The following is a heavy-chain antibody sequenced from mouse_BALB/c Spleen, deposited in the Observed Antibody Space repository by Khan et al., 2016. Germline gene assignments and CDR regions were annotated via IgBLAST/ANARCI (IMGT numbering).Heavy chain of an antibody. J-gene: IGHJ3*01. D-gene: IGHD1-1*01. V-gene: IGHV5-12*02. CDR2: ISNGGGST. Sequence: EVELVESGGGLVQPGGSLKLSCATSGFTFSDYYMYWVRQTPEKRLEWVAYISNGGGSTYYPDTVKGRFTISRDNAKNTLYLQMSRLKSGDTAMYYCARHGYYGSSGFAYWGQGTLVTVSA. CDR3: ARHGYYGSSGFAY. CDR1: GFTFSDYY.